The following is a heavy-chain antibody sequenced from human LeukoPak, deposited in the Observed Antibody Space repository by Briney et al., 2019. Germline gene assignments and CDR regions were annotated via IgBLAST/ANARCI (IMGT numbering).Heavy chain of an antibody. Sequence: ASVKVSCKASGYTFTSYAMNWVRQAPGQGLEWMGWSNTNTGNPTYAQGFTGRFVFSLDTSVSTAYLQISSLKAEDTAVYYCARGYCSGGSCPNWFDPWGQGTLVTVSS. CDR3: ARGYCSGGSCPNWFDP. CDR2: SNTNTGNP. V-gene: IGHV7-4-1*02. CDR1: GYTFTSYA. D-gene: IGHD2-15*01. J-gene: IGHJ5*02.